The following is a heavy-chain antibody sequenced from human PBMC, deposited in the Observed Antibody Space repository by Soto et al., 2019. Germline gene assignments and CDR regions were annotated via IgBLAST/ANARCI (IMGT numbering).Heavy chain of an antibody. CDR1: GDCVYITGYA. Sequence: SGDCVYITGYAWGWKRQSPGKGLEWIGNIYFSGTTYYNPSLESRVTISVDTSKRQFSLRLSSVTAADTAVYYGARRARGANFDFRGQGTLVTGSS. V-gene: IGHV4-39*01. CDR3: ARRARGANFDF. CDR2: IYFSGTT. D-gene: IGHD3-16*01. J-gene: IGHJ4*02.